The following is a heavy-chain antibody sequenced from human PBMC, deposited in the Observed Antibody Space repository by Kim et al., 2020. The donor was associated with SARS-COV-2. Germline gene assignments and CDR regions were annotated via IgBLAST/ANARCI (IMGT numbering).Heavy chain of an antibody. D-gene: IGHD6-13*01. CDR2: I. Sequence: IYYGDSVKGRFTISRDNVKNSRYLQMNSLRDEDTALYYCARDSGTAGADDYWGQGTLVTVSS. J-gene: IGHJ4*02. V-gene: IGHV3-48*02. CDR3: ARDSGTAGADDY.